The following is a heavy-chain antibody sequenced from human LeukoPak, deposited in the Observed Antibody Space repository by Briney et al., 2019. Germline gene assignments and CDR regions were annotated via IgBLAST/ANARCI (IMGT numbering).Heavy chain of an antibody. V-gene: IGHV1-18*01. CDR2: ISAYNGNT. D-gene: IGHD3-3*01. Sequence: GASVKVSCKASGYTFTSYGISWVRQAPGQGLEWMGWISAYNGNTNYAQKVQGRVTMTTDTSTSTAYMQLRSLRSDDTAVYYCARDLGHYDFWSGYSRYYGMDVWGQGTTVTVSS. CDR3: ARDLGHYDFWSGYSRYYGMDV. J-gene: IGHJ6*02. CDR1: GYTFTSYG.